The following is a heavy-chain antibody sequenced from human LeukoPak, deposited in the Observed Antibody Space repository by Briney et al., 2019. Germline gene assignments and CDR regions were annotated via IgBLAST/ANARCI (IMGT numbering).Heavy chain of an antibody. Sequence: SGGSLRLSCVASGFTFSDYYMSWIRQAPGKGLEWVSYISGSGYSIYYADSVKGRFTISRDNAKNSLYLQMNSLRAEDTAVYYCAREYYYDSSGYPYYFDYWGQGTLVTVSS. CDR2: ISGSGYSI. CDR3: AREYYYDSSGYPYYFDY. V-gene: IGHV3-11*04. J-gene: IGHJ4*02. D-gene: IGHD3-22*01. CDR1: GFTFSDYY.